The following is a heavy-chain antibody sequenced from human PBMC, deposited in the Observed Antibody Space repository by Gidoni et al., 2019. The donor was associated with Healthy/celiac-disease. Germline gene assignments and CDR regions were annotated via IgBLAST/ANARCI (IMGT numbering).Heavy chain of an antibody. V-gene: IGHV2-5*01. CDR3: AHSLWFGRGFDY. Sequence: QLTLKESRPPLVKPTQTLTMPCSFSGFPLSTSGVGVGWSRQPPGTALEWLALIYWNDDKRYSPSLKSRLTITKDTSKNQVVLTMTNMDPVDTATYYCAHSLWFGRGFDYWGQGTLVTVSS. J-gene: IGHJ4*02. CDR2: IYWNDDK. CDR1: GFPLSTSGVG. D-gene: IGHD3-10*01.